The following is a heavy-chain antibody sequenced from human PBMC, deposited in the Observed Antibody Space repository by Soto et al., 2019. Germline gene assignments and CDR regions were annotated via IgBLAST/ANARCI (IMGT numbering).Heavy chain of an antibody. J-gene: IGHJ6*03. CDR3: ARPGRTMVRDYYMDV. V-gene: IGHV4-61*08. CDR1: GDSISSGDYY. CDR2: IYYSGST. Sequence: SETLSLTCSVSGDSISSGDYYWSWIRQPPGKGLEWIGYIYYSGSTNYNPSLKSRVTISVDTSKNQFSLKLSSVTAADTAVYYCARPGRTMVRDYYMDVWGKGTTVTVSS. D-gene: IGHD3-10*01.